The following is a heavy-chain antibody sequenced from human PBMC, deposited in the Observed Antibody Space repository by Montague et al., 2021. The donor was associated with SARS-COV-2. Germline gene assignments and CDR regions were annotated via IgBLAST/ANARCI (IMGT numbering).Heavy chain of an antibody. Sequence: RLSCAASGFTFDDYGMSWVRQAPGTGLEWVSGISRTGDRTAYGDSVKGRFTISRDNAKNSLYLQMDSLRVEDTALYHCSRGGGMIRGVVDFWGQGILVGVSS. CDR1: GFTFDDYG. CDR3: SRGGGMIRGVVDF. J-gene: IGHJ4*02. CDR2: ISRTGDRT. V-gene: IGHV3-20*01. D-gene: IGHD3-10*01.